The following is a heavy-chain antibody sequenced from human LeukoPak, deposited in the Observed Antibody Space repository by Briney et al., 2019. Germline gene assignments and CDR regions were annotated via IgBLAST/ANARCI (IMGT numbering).Heavy chain of an antibody. CDR1: GFTFSSYS. CDR2: ISSSSSYI. Sequence: PGGSLRLSCAASGFTFSSYSMNWVRQAPGKGLEWVSSISSSSSYIYYADSVKGRFTISRDNSQNTLFLQMNSLRAEDTAVYYCAKRDDYLGWFDPWGQGTLVTVSS. CDR3: AKRDDYLGWFDP. J-gene: IGHJ5*02. D-gene: IGHD3-16*01. V-gene: IGHV3-21*04.